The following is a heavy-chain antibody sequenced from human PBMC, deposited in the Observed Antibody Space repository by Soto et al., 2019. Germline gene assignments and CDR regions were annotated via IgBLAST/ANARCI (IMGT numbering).Heavy chain of an antibody. V-gene: IGHV4-30-2*01. CDR1: GGSISSGGYS. CDR2: IYHSGST. D-gene: IGHD3-3*01. J-gene: IGHJ6*02. CDR3: ARARYYDFWSGYSLWEDYYYGMDV. Sequence: PSETLSLTCAVSGGSISSGGYSWRWIRQPPGKGLEWIGYIYHSGSTYYNPSLKSRVTISVDRSKNQFSLKLSSVTAADTAVYYCARARYYDFWSGYSLWEDYYYGMDVWGQGTTVTVSS.